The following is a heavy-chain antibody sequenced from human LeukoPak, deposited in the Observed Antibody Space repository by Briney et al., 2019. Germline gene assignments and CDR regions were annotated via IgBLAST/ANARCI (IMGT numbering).Heavy chain of an antibody. CDR1: GGTFSSYA. V-gene: IGHV1-69*05. CDR3: ARAQTYYDFWSGYRDYYYYYYMDV. D-gene: IGHD3-3*01. J-gene: IGHJ6*03. Sequence: ASVKVSCKASGGTFSSYAISWVRQAPGQGLEWMGGIIPIFGTANYAQKFQGRVTITTDESTSTAYMGLSSLRSEDTAVYYCARAQTYYDFWSGYRDYYYYYYMDVWGKGTTVTVSS. CDR2: IIPIFGTA.